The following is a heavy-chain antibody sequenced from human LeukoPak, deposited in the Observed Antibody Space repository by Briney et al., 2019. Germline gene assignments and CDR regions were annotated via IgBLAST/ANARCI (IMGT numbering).Heavy chain of an antibody. D-gene: IGHD3-3*01. Sequence: PGGSLRLSCAASGFTFSYYSMTWVRQAAGKGLEWVSYIDSSSATTYYADSVKGRFIISRDNAKNSLFLQINSLRAEDTAVYYCAGSTVWSGIFQYWGQGTLVTVSS. J-gene: IGHJ1*01. CDR2: IDSSSATT. V-gene: IGHV3-48*01. CDR3: AGSTVWSGIFQY. CDR1: GFTFSYYS.